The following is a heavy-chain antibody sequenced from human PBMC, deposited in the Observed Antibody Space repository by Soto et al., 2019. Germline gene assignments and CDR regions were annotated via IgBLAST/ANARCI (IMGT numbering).Heavy chain of an antibody. CDR1: CGSISSGGYY. D-gene: IGHD3-10*01. J-gene: IGHJ6*02. Sequence: SETLSLTSTVSCGSISSGGYYWSWIRQHPGKGLEWIGYIYYSGSTYYNPSLKSRVTISVDTSKNQFSLKLSSVTAADTAVYDCARDALTGYYGSGSYYIGMDVWGQGTTVIVSS. CDR2: IYYSGST. CDR3: ARDALTGYYGSGSYYIGMDV. V-gene: IGHV4-31*03.